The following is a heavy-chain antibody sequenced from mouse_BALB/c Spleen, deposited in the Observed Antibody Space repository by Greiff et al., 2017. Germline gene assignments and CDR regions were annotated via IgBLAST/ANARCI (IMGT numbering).Heavy chain of an antibody. Sequence: EVKLQESGPGLVKPSQSLSLTCTVTGYSITSDYAWNWIRQFPGNKLEWMGYISYSGSTSYNPSLKSRISITRDTSKNQFFLQLNSVTTEDTATYYCAGGDGYWYFDVWGAGTTVTVSS. D-gene: IGHD2-3*01. V-gene: IGHV3-2*02. J-gene: IGHJ1*01. CDR1: GYSITSDYA. CDR2: ISYSGST. CDR3: AGGDGYWYFDV.